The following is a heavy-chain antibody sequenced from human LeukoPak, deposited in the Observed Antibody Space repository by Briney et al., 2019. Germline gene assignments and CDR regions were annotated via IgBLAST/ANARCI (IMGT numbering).Heavy chain of an antibody. J-gene: IGHJ5*02. Sequence: SETLSLTCAVYGGSFSGYYWSWIRQPPGKGLEWIGEINHSGSTNYNPSLKSRVTISVDTSKNQFSLKLSSVTAADTAVYYCARPYCSGGSCYSMGFDPWGQGTLVTVSS. CDR2: INHSGST. V-gene: IGHV4-34*01. CDR1: GGSFSGYY. D-gene: IGHD2-15*01. CDR3: ARPYCSGGSCYSMGFDP.